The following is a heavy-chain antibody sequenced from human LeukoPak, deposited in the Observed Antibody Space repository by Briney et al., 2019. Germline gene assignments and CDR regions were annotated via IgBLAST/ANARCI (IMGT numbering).Heavy chain of an antibody. V-gene: IGHV3-48*03. CDR1: GFTFSSYE. J-gene: IGHJ4*02. CDR3: ARDGGSYDGSNFDY. CDR2: ISSSGSTI. D-gene: IGHD1-26*01. Sequence: PRGSLRLSCAASGFTFSSYEMNWVRQAPGKGLEWVSYISSSGSTIYYADSVKGRFTISRDNAKNSLYLQMNSLRAEDTAVYYCARDGGSYDGSNFDYWGQGTLVTVSS.